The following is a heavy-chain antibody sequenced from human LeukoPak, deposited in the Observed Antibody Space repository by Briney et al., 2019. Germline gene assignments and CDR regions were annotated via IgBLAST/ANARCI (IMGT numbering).Heavy chain of an antibody. CDR1: GYTFTGYY. CDR3: AREYSSSSGYY. Sequence: GASVKVSCKASGYTFTGYYMHWVRQAPGQGLEWMGRINPNSGGTNYAQKFQGRVTMTRDTSINTAYMELSRLRSDDTAVYYCAREYSSSSGYYWGQGTLVTVSS. J-gene: IGHJ4*02. V-gene: IGHV1-2*06. CDR2: INPNSGGT. D-gene: IGHD6-6*01.